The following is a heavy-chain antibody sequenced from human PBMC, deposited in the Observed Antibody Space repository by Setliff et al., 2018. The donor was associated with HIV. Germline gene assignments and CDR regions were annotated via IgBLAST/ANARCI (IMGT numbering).Heavy chain of an antibody. CDR3: ARVGGYCSSTSCFNWFDP. J-gene: IGHJ5*02. V-gene: IGHV4-59*12. CDR2: VYDTGST. Sequence: SETLSLTCTVSGGSISGYYWSWIRQPPGKGLEWIGYVYDTGSTNYNPSLKSRVTISVDTSKNQFSLKLNSVTAADTAVYYCARVGGYCSSTSCFNWFDPWGQGTLVTVSS. CDR1: GGSISGYY. D-gene: IGHD2-2*01.